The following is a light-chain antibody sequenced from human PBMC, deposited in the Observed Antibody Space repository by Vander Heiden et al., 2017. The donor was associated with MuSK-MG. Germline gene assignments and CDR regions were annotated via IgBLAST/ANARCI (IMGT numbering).Light chain of an antibody. CDR3: QQDDSVLLT. J-gene: IGKJ4*01. V-gene: IGKV1-33*01. CDR2: DAS. Sequence: DIQMTQSPSSLTASVGDRVTITCPASQHISDYLNWYQQKPGKAPELLIYDASKLEGGVPSRFSGSGYGTDFSFTISSLQPEDVATYYCQQDDSVLLTFGGGTKVEI. CDR1: QHISDY.